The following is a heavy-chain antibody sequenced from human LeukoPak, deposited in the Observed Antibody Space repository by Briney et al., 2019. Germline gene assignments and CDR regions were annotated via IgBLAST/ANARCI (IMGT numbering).Heavy chain of an antibody. CDR2: IYYSGST. CDR1: GGSISSYY. Sequence: PSETLSLTCTVSGGSISSYYWSWIRQPPGKGLEWIGYIYYSGSTNYNPSLKSRVTISVDTSKNQFSLKLSSVTAADTAVYYCAREGGDDYGDYDAFDIWGQGTMVTVSS. J-gene: IGHJ3*02. D-gene: IGHD4-17*01. V-gene: IGHV4-59*01. CDR3: AREGGDDYGDYDAFDI.